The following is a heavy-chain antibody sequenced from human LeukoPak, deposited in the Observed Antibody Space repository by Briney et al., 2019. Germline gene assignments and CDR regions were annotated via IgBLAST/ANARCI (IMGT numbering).Heavy chain of an antibody. CDR1: GGSISSYY. CDR3: ASFYGSGSSFDY. V-gene: IGHV4-59*01. Sequence: SETLSLTCTVSGGSISSYYWSWIRQPPGKGLEWIGYIYYSGSTNYNPSLKSRVTISVDTSKNQFSLKLGSVTAADTAVYYCASFYGSGSSFDYWGQGTLVTVSS. CDR2: IYYSGST. J-gene: IGHJ4*02. D-gene: IGHD3-10*01.